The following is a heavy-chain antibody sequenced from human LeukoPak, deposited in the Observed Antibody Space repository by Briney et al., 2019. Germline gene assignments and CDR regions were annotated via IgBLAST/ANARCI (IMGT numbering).Heavy chain of an antibody. Sequence: GGSLRLSCAASGFTFSSSAMSWVRQAPGKGLEWVSSITGSGRGDSTNYADSVKGRFTISRDNSKSTLYLQMDSLRAEDTAIYYCAKSGSGYYIWGQGTLVTVSS. V-gene: IGHV3-23*01. CDR3: AKSGSGYYI. CDR2: ITGSGRGDST. J-gene: IGHJ4*02. D-gene: IGHD3-3*01. CDR1: GFTFSSSA.